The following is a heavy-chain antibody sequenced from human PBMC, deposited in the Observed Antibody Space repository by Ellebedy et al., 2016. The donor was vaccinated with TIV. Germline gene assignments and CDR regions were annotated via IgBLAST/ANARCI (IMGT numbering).Heavy chain of an antibody. D-gene: IGHD2-8*02. V-gene: IGHV1-2*02. J-gene: IGHJ4*02. Sequence: ASVKVSXKASGYIFTSYDIGWVRQAPGQGLEWMGWIHPNSGGKIYAQKFQGRVTMTRDTSISTAYMEVNSLRSDDTAVYYCARGVCTGGNCNFDYWGQGTLVTVSS. CDR2: IHPNSGGK. CDR3: ARGVCTGGNCNFDY. CDR1: GYIFTSYD.